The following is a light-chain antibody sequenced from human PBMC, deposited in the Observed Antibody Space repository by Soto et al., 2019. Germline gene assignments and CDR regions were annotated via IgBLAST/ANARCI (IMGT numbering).Light chain of an antibody. J-gene: IGLJ1*01. CDR2: DVS. CDR1: SSDFGIYNS. CDR3: RSYTSSRSYV. Sequence: QSALTQPASVSGSPGQSITISCTGTSSDFGIYNSVSWYQHYAGRAPRLMIHDVSNRPSGVSDRFSGSKSGNTASLTISGLRAEDQADYYCRSYTSSRSYVFGSGTKLTVL. V-gene: IGLV2-14*03.